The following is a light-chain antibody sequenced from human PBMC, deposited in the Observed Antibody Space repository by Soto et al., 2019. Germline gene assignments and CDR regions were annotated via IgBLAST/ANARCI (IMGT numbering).Light chain of an antibody. Sequence: EIVMTQSPATLSVSPGERATLSCRASQSVTSSLAWYQQKPGQAPRLLIYGASTGATGVPARFSGSGSGTEFTLTISSLQSEYFAVYYCQQYNNWPRTFCQGTKVEIK. CDR1: QSVTSS. CDR3: QQYNNWPRT. V-gene: IGKV3-15*01. J-gene: IGKJ1*01. CDR2: GAS.